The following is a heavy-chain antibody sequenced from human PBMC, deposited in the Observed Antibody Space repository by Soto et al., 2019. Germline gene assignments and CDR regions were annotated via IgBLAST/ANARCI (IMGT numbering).Heavy chain of an antibody. D-gene: IGHD3-9*01. J-gene: IGHJ4*02. V-gene: IGHV4-39*01. CDR2: IYYSGST. CDR3: ARFKYLIRYFDWPRAYYFDY. Sequence: SETLSLTCTVSGGSISSSSYYWGWIRQPPGKGLEWIGSIYYSGSTYYNPSLKSRVTISVDTSKNQFSLKLSSVTAADTAVYYCARFKYLIRYFDWPRAYYFDYWGQGTLVTVSS. CDR1: GGSISSSSYY.